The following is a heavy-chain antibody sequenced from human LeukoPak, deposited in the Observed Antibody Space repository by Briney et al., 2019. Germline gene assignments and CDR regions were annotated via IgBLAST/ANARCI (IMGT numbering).Heavy chain of an antibody. CDR2: IHNDGST. CDR3: ARGKQYQLLYSALDY. Sequence: PGGSLRLSCAASGFVVSSNYMNWVRQAPGKGLEWVSFIHNDGSTFYADSVKGRFTISRDNSKNTLYLQMNSLRAEDTAVYYCARGKQYQLLYSALDYWGQGTLVTVSS. CDR1: GFVVSSNY. D-gene: IGHD2-2*02. J-gene: IGHJ4*02. V-gene: IGHV3-53*01.